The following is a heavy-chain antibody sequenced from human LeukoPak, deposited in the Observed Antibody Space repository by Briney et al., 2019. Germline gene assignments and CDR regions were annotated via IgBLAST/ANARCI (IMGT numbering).Heavy chain of an antibody. Sequence: SETLSLTCAVYGGSFSGYYWGWIRQPPGKGLEWIGSIYHSGSTYYNPSLKSRVTISVDTSKNQFSLKLSSVTAADTAVYYCAREEGLRYFDWLLPFDYWGQGTLVTVSS. J-gene: IGHJ4*02. CDR3: AREEGLRYFDWLLPFDY. D-gene: IGHD3-9*01. CDR1: GGSFSGYY. CDR2: IYHSGST. V-gene: IGHV4-38-2*02.